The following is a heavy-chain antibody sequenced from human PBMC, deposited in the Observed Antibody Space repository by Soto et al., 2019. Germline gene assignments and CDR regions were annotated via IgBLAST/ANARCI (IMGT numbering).Heavy chain of an antibody. CDR3: ARQTPNDSSGYPLS. V-gene: IGHV1-69*13. Sequence: SVKVSCKXSGGTFSSYAISWVRQAPGQGLEWMGGIIPIFGTANYAQKFQGRVTITADESTSTAYMELSSLRSEDTAVYYCARQTPNDSSGYPLSWGQGTLVTVSS. CDR1: GGTFSSYA. D-gene: IGHD3-22*01. J-gene: IGHJ4*02. CDR2: IIPIFGTA.